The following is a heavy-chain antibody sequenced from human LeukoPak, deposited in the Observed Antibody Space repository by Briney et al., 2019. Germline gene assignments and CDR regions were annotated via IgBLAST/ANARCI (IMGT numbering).Heavy chain of an antibody. CDR3: ATSFIGSPGTFDY. CDR1: GFTFSDYS. V-gene: IGHV3-11*04. J-gene: IGHJ4*02. Sequence: GGSLRLSSAASGFTFSDYSMNWTRQAPGKGLEWISYISSSGSSIYQADSVKGRFTISRDNAENSLSLQMDSLRAEDTAVYYCATSFIGSPGTFDYWGPGTLVTVSS. D-gene: IGHD6-13*01. CDR2: ISSSGSSI.